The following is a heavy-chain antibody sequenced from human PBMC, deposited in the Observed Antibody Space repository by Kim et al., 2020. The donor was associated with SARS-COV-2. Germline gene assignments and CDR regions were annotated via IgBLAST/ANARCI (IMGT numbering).Heavy chain of an antibody. V-gene: IGHV4-59*13. D-gene: IGHD5-12*01. J-gene: IGHJ6*01. CDR1: GGSISSYY. Sequence: SETLSLTCTVSGGSISSYYWSWIRQPPGKGLEWIGYIYYSGSTNYNPSLKSRVTISVDTSKNQFSLKLSSVTAADTAVYYCARAYGASDKVATFQPYYYG. CDR3: ARAYGASDKVATFQPYYYG. CDR2: IYYSGST.